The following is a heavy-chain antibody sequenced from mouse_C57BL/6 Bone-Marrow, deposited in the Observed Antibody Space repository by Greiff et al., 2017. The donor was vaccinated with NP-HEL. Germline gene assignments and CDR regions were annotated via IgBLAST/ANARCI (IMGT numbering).Heavy chain of an antibody. CDR2: ILPGSGST. J-gene: IGHJ2*01. V-gene: IGHV1-9*01. CDR1: GYTFTGYW. CDR3: ARFPTTSRGYFDY. D-gene: IGHD2-10*01. Sequence: VKLMESGAELMKPGASVKLSCKATGYTFTGYWIEWVKQRPGHGLEWIGEILPGSGSTNYHEKFKGKATFTADTSSNTAYMQLSSLTTEDSAIYYCARFPTTSRGYFDYWGQGTTLTVSS.